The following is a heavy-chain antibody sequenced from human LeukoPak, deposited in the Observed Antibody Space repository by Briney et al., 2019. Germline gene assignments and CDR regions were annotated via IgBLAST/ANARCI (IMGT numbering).Heavy chain of an antibody. CDR2: LYTDDTK. D-gene: IGHD1-1*01. V-gene: IGHV3-53*01. CDR1: GFTVSSNY. J-gene: IGHJ4*02. CDR3: ARGGVNYWNPRY. Sequence: GGSLRLSCVASGFTVSSNYMSWVRQAPGKGLEWVSLLYTDDTKYYADSVEGRFTISRDDSKNTIYLQMNSLRAEDTAVYYCARGGVNYWNPRYWGQGTLVTVSS.